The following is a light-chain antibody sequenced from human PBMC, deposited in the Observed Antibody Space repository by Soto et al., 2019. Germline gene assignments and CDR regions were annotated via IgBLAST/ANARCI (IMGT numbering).Light chain of an antibody. CDR2: GAS. Sequence: EIVTTQPPATLSVSPGEGASLSCRASQSVSSRLAWYQQKPGQAPRLLIYGASSRATGIPDRFSGSGSGTDFTLTISRLEPEDFAVYYCQQYGTSPTWTFGQGTKVDIK. CDR1: QSVSSR. V-gene: IGKV3-20*01. J-gene: IGKJ1*01. CDR3: QQYGTSPTWT.